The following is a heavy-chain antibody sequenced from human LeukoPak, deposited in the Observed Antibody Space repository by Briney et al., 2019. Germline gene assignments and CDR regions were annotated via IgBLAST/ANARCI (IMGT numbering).Heavy chain of an antibody. CDR1: GGSISSSSYY. J-gene: IGHJ4*02. CDR3: ARKLVRGDYFDY. V-gene: IGHV4-39*07. CDR2: IYYSGST. D-gene: IGHD6-6*01. Sequence: SETLSLTCTVSGGSISSSSYYWGWLRQPPGKGLEWIGSIYYSGSTYYNPSLKSRVTISVDTSKNQFSLKLSSVTAADTAVYYCARKLVRGDYFDYWGQGTLVTVAS.